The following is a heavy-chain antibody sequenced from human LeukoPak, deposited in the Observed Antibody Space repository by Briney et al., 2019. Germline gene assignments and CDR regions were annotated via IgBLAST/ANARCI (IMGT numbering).Heavy chain of an antibody. J-gene: IGHJ5*02. CDR1: GCTFTSYY. CDR2: INPSGGST. CDR3: ARADCSSTSCYRSWFDP. V-gene: IGHV1-46*01. Sequence: GASVKVSCKASGCTFTSYYMHWVRQAPGQGLEWMGIINPSGGSTSYAQKFQGRVTMTRDMSTSTVYMELSSLRSEDTAVYYCARADCSSTSCYRSWFDPWGQGTLVTVSS. D-gene: IGHD2-2*01.